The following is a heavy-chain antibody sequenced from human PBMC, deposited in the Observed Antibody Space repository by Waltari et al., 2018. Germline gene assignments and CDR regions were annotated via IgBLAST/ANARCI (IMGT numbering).Heavy chain of an antibody. D-gene: IGHD3-22*01. J-gene: IGHJ4*02. CDR3: ARGRTYYYDSSGYPY. CDR2: IIPILGIA. CDR1: GGTFSSYA. V-gene: IGHV1-69*04. Sequence: QVQLVQSGAEVKKPGSSVKVSCKASGGTFSSYAISWVRQAPGQGLEWMGGIIPILGIANYAQKFQGRVTSTADESTSTAYMELSSLRSEDTAVYYCARGRTYYYDSSGYPYWGQGTLVTVSS.